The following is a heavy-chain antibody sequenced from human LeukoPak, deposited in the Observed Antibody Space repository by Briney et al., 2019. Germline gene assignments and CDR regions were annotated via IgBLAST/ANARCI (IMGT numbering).Heavy chain of an antibody. D-gene: IGHD6-19*01. J-gene: IGHJ4*02. CDR2: IWYDGSNK. V-gene: IGHV3-33*01. CDR3: ARDLEGAVAGTVVGFLY. CDR1: GFTFSSYG. Sequence: PGRSLRLSCAASGFTFSSYGMHWVRQAPGKGLEWVAVIWYDGSNKYYADSVKGRFTISRDNSKNTLYLQMNSLRAEDTAVYYCARDLEGAVAGTVVGFLYWGQGTLVTVSS.